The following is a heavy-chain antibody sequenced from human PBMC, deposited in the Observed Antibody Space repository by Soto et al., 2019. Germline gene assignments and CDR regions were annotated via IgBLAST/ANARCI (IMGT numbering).Heavy chain of an antibody. J-gene: IGHJ4*02. Sequence: QVQLQQWGAGLLKPSETLSLTCAVYGGSFSGYYWSWIRQPPGKGLEWIGEINHSGSTNYNPSLKRRVTISVDTSKNQFSLKLSSVTAADTAVYYCARGAGVYSGYRVRDYWGQGTLVTVSS. CDR3: ARGAGVYSGYRVRDY. D-gene: IGHD5-12*01. CDR1: GGSFSGYY. V-gene: IGHV4-34*01. CDR2: INHSGST.